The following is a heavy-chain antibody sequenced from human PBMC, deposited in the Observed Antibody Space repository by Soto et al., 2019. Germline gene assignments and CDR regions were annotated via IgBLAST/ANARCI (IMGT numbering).Heavy chain of an antibody. D-gene: IGHD3-16*01. Sequence: EVQLLESGGDVVRPGGSLRLSCAASGFTFSSYAMGWIRQAPGKGLEWVAVVSRAGTYTFYADSVRGRFSISRDNSRDTVDLYMNALRGDDTAVYFCVKYTVTEDLGESWGQGTLVSVSS. CDR1: GFTFSSYA. CDR2: VSRAGTYT. J-gene: IGHJ5*02. CDR3: VKYTVTEDLGES. V-gene: IGHV3-23*01.